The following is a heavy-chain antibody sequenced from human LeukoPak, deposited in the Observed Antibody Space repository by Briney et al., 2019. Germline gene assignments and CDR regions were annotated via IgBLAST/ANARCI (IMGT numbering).Heavy chain of an antibody. CDR3: ARLVWLGESPGSWFDS. J-gene: IGHJ5*01. CDR2: IHYSGST. D-gene: IGHD3-10*01. CDR1: GGSITSHF. V-gene: IGHV4-59*11. Sequence: PSETLSLTCSVSGGSITSHFWSWIRQPPGKGLEWIGYIHYSGSTNYNPSLKSRVTISPDTSKNQLFLKLNSVTAADTAVCYCARLVWLGESPGSWFDSWGQGTLVTVSS.